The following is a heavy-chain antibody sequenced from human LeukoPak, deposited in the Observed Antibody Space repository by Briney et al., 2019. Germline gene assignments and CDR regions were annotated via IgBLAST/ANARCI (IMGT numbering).Heavy chain of an antibody. CDR2: IYYSGST. CDR1: GGSICSGDYY. V-gene: IGHV4-30-4*01. CDR3: TRGEVYFDY. Sequence: TLSFICTVSGGSICSGDYYWSWIRQPPGKGLEWIGYIYYSGSTYYNPSLKSRVTISVDTSKNQFSLKLSSVSAADTAVYYCTRGEVYFDYWGQGTLVTVSS. J-gene: IGHJ4*02.